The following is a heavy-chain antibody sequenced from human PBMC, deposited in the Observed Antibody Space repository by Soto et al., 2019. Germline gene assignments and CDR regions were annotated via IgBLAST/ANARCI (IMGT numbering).Heavy chain of an antibody. Sequence: KTSETLSLTCAVSGYSISSGYYWGWIRQPPGKGLEWIGSIYHSGSTYYNPSLKSRVTISVDTSKNQFSLKLSSVTAADTAVYYCAREVRVWDDFWSGYYNSGEENWFDPWGQGTLVTVSS. CDR2: IYHSGST. CDR3: AREVRVWDDFWSGYYNSGEENWFDP. J-gene: IGHJ5*02. V-gene: IGHV4-38-2*02. CDR1: GYSISSGYY. D-gene: IGHD3-3*01.